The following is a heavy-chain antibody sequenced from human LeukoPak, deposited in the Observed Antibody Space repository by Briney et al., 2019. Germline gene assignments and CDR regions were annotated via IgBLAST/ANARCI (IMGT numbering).Heavy chain of an antibody. V-gene: IGHV4-38-2*02. Sequence: SETLSLTCTVSGYSISSGYYWGWIRQPPGKGLEWIGSIYHSGSTYYNPCLKSRVTISVDTSKNQFSLKLSSVTAADTAVYYCARDSGIGAFDIWGQGTMVTVSS. J-gene: IGHJ3*02. CDR2: IYHSGST. CDR3: ARDSGIGAFDI. D-gene: IGHD3-10*01. CDR1: GYSISSGYY.